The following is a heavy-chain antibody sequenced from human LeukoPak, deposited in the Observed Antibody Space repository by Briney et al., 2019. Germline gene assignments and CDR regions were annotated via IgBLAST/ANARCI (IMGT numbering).Heavy chain of an antibody. V-gene: IGHV3-7*01. CDR3: ARRGNSSSSGIDY. CDR2: IKQDGSEK. CDR1: GFTSSSYW. J-gene: IGHJ4*02. Sequence: GGSLRLSCAASGFTSSSYWMSWDRQAPGKGLEWVANIKQDGSEKYYVGAVKSRFTTSRNNAKNSLNLQMNGLRAEDTAVYYCARRGNSSSSGIDYWGQGALVTVSS. D-gene: IGHD6-6*01.